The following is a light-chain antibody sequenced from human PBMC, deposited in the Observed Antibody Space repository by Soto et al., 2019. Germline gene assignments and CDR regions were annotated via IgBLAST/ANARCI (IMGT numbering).Light chain of an antibody. CDR3: AAWDDDLHVWL. J-gene: IGLJ2*01. V-gene: IGLV1-44*01. CDR1: ASNIGSTA. Sequence: QSALTQPPSVSATPGQGATLPSPGGASNIGSTAVNWYQQVPGTAPKLLIYSSNQRPSGVPDRISGSKSGTSASLAISGLQSEDEADYYCAAWDDDLHVWLFGGGTKLTVL. CDR2: SSN.